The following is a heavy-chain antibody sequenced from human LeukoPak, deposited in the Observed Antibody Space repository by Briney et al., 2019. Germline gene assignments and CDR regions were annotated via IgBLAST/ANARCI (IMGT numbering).Heavy chain of an antibody. V-gene: IGHV3-21*01. Sequence: GGSLRLSCAASGFTFSSYSMNWVRQAPGKGLEWVSSISSSSSYIYYADSVKGRFTISRDNAKNSLYLQMNSLRAEDTAVYYCARSNTPMVTSNIDYWGQGTLVTVSS. CDR3: ARSNTPMVTSNIDY. J-gene: IGHJ4*02. CDR2: ISSSSSYI. D-gene: IGHD5-18*01. CDR1: GFTFSSYS.